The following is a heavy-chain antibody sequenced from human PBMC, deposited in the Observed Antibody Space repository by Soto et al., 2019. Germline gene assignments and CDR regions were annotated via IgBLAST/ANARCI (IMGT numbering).Heavy chain of an antibody. V-gene: IGHV4-34*01. D-gene: IGHD6-6*01. CDR2: INHSGST. Sequence: PSETLSLTCAVYGGSFSGYYWSWIRQPPGKGLEWIGEINHSGSTNYNPSLKSRVTISVDTSKNQFSLKLSSVTAADTAVYYCARAGSSASTFDYWGQGTLLTVSS. J-gene: IGHJ4*02. CDR1: GGSFSGYY. CDR3: ARAGSSASTFDY.